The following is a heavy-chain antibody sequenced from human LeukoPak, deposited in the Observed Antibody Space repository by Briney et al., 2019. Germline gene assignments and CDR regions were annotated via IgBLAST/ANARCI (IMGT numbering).Heavy chain of an antibody. D-gene: IGHD3-22*01. Sequence: ETLSLTCTVSGGSISTYYWSWIRQPPGKGLEWISYNYYSGSTNYSPSLESRVTISVDTSKNQFSLKLSSVTAADTAVYYCARTSYYYDSSDYYYSFDYWGQGTLVTVSS. V-gene: IGHV4-59*08. CDR1: GGSISTYY. CDR2: NYYSGST. CDR3: ARTSYYYDSSDYYYSFDY. J-gene: IGHJ4*02.